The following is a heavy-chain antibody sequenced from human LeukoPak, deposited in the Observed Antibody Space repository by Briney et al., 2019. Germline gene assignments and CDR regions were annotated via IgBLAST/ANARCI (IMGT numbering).Heavy chain of an antibody. V-gene: IGHV3-23*01. J-gene: IGHJ4*02. CDR2: ISGSGIST. D-gene: IGHD6-19*01. CDR3: TRDWLGIGDY. CDR1: GFTFSSYA. Sequence: GGSLRLSCAASGFTFSSYAMSWVRQAPGKGLEWVSAISGSGISTYYAESVRGRFTFSRDNSKNTLYLQMNSLKTEDTAVYYCTRDWLGIGDYWGQGTLVTVSS.